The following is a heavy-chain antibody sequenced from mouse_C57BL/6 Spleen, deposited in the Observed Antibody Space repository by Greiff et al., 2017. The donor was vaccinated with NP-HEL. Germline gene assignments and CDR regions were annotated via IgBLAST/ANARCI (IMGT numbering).Heavy chain of an antibody. CDR1: GYAFSSSW. CDR2: IYPGDGDT. J-gene: IGHJ3*01. Sequence: QVQLQQSGPELVKPGASVKISCKASGYAFSSSWMNWVKQRPGKGLEWIGRIYPGDGDTNYNGKFKGKATLTADKSSSTAYMQLSSLTSEDSAVYFCAGGGIYDDYDGASWFAYWGQGTLVTVSA. CDR3: AGGGIYDDYDGASWFAY. V-gene: IGHV1-82*01. D-gene: IGHD2-4*01.